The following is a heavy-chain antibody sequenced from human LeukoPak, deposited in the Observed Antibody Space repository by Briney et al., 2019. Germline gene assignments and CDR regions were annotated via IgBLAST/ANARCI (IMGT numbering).Heavy chain of an antibody. V-gene: IGHV1-2*02. J-gene: IGHJ4*02. D-gene: IGHD6-6*01. CDR3: ARGGVYSSSAPFDY. CDR1: GYTFTGYY. Sequence: ASVKVSCKASGYTFTGYYMHWVRPAPGQGLEWMGWINPNSGGTNYAQKFQGRVTMTRDTSISTAYMELSRLRSDDTAVYYCARGGVYSSSAPFDYWGQGTLVTVSS. CDR2: INPNSGGT.